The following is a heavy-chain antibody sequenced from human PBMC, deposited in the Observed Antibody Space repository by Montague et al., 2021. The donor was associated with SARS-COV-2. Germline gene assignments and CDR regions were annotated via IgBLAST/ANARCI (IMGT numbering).Heavy chain of an antibody. D-gene: IGHD5-24*01. CDR2: ISNSSSTI. J-gene: IGHJ6*02. CDR3: AREGEMATIWVGYYYYYGMDV. V-gene: IGHV3-48*04. CDR1: GFTFSSYS. Sequence: SLRLSCAASGFTFSSYSMNWVRQAPGKGLEWVSYISNSSSTIYYADSVKGRFTISRDNAKNSLYLQMNSLRAEDTAVYYCAREGEMATIWVGYYYYYGMDVWGQGTTVTVSS.